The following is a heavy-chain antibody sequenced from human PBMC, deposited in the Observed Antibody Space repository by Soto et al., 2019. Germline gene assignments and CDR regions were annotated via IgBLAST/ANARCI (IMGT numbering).Heavy chain of an antibody. V-gene: IGHV4-34*01. CDR2: INHSGST. J-gene: IGHJ5*02. D-gene: IGHD2-2*01. CDR1: GGSFSGYY. CDR3: AREGARDIVVVPAEANWFDP. Sequence: SETLSLTCAVYGGSFSGYYWSWIRRPPGKGLEWIGEINHSGSTNYNPSLKSRVTISVDTSKNQFSLKLSSVTAADTAVYYCAREGARDIVVVPAEANWFDPWGQGTLVTVSS.